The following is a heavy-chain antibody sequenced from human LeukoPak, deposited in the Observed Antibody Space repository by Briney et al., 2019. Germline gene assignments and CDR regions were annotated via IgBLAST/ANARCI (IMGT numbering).Heavy chain of an antibody. Sequence: ASVKVSCKASGYTFTNYGISWVRQAPGQGPEWMGWISTHNGNTKYAQKLQGRVTMTTDTSTSTAYMELRSLRFDDTAIYYCAKDWHILTGRNCFDPWGQGTLVTVSS. J-gene: IGHJ5*02. V-gene: IGHV1-18*01. CDR3: AKDWHILTGRNCFDP. D-gene: IGHD3-9*01. CDR2: ISTHNGNT. CDR1: GYTFTNYG.